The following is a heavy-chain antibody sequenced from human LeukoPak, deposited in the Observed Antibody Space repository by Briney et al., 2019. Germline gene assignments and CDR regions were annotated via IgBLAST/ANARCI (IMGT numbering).Heavy chain of an antibody. Sequence: PGGSLRLSCAASGFTFSSYGMHWVRQAPGKGLEWVSVIYSGGSTYYADSVKGRFTISRDNSKNTLYLQMNSLRAEDTAVYYCARGHTAVTRHLDFWGQGTLVTVSS. CDR3: ARGHTAVTRHLDF. V-gene: IGHV3-66*01. D-gene: IGHD4-17*01. CDR2: IYSGGST. CDR1: GFTFSSYG. J-gene: IGHJ4*02.